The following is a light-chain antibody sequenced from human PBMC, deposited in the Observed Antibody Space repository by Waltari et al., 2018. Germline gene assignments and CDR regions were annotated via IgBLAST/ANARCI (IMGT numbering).Light chain of an antibody. J-gene: IGKJ1*01. V-gene: IGKV1-5*01. CDR2: KAS. Sequence: DIQMTQSPSTLSASVGDRDTITCRASQRLSNWLAWYQQKPGKAPKVLIYKASTLESGVSSRFSGSGSGTEFTLTISSLQPDDFATYYCQQYGNLWTFGQGTKVEIK. CDR1: QRLSNW. CDR3: QQYGNLWT.